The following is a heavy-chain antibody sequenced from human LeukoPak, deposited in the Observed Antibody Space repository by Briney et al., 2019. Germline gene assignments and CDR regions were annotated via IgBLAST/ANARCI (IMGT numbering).Heavy chain of an antibody. D-gene: IGHD4-23*01. J-gene: IGHJ4*02. V-gene: IGHV6-1*01. Sequence: SQTLSLTCAISGDSVSSNSAAWNWIRQSPSRGLEWLGRTYYRSKWYNDYAVSVKSRITINPDTSKNQFSLQLNSVTPEDTAVYYCARDQTTDYGGNSPIRYWGQGTLVTVSS. CDR3: ARDQTTDYGGNSPIRY. CDR2: TYYRSKWYN. CDR1: GDSVSSNSAA.